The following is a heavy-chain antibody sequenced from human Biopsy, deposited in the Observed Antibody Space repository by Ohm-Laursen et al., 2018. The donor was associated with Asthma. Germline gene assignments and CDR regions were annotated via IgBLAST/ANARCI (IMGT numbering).Heavy chain of an antibody. D-gene: IGHD6-19*01. CDR1: GASMTTSNF. J-gene: IGHJ5*02. CDR3: ARHWSGNGWADVHNWFDP. V-gene: IGHV4-39*01. CDR2: VYYRGDS. Sequence: SETLSLTCTVSGASMTTSNFWAWIRQPPGRGLEWLGSVYYRGDSFYSTSLMSRLTMSVDPSRSQFSLRLTSVTAADTGVYYCARHWSGNGWADVHNWFDPWGPGTVVTVSS.